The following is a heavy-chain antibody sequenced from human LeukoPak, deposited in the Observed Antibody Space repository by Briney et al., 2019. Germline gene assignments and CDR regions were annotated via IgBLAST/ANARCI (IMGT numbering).Heavy chain of an antibody. CDR3: AWKYYYDTSGYFYVDS. V-gene: IGHV4-34*01. CDR2: INHSGST. Sequence: PSETLSLTCAVYGGSFSGYYWSWIRQPPGKGLEWIGEINHSGSTNYNPSLKSRVTISGDTSRNQFSLKLSSVTAADTAVYYCAWKYYYDTSGYFYVDSWGQGTLVTVSS. J-gene: IGHJ4*02. CDR1: GGSFSGYY. D-gene: IGHD3-22*01.